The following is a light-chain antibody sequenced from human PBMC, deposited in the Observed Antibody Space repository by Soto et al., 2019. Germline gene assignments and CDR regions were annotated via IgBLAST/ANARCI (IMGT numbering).Light chain of an antibody. CDR1: QSITTW. V-gene: IGKV1-5*03. CDR2: KAS. CDR3: QHYNSYSEA. J-gene: IGKJ1*01. Sequence: DIQMTQSPATVSAYLGDSVTITCRASQSITTWLAWYQQRPGKAPKLLIYKASTLKSGVPSRFRGSGSGTEFTLTISSLQPDDFETYYCQHYNSYSEAFGQGTKVDIK.